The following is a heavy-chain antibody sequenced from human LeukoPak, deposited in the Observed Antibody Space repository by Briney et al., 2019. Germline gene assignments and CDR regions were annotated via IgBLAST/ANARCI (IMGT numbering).Heavy chain of an antibody. D-gene: IGHD3-10*01. CDR2: ISSTGSYI. V-gene: IGHV3-21*04. Sequence: PGGSLRLSCAASEFTFSSDSMNWVRQAPGKGLEWVSSISSTGSYIYYTDSVKGRFTISRDNAKNSLYLQMNSLRAEDTAVYYCAKDLARESGSYYRDDYWGQGTLVTVSS. J-gene: IGHJ4*02. CDR3: AKDLARESGSYYRDDY. CDR1: EFTFSSDS.